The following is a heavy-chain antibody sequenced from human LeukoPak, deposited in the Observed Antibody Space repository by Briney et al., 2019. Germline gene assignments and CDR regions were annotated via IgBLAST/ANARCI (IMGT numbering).Heavy chain of an antibody. CDR1: GGTFSSYA. Sequence: SVKVSCTASGGTFSSYAISWVRQAPGQGLEWMGGIIPIFGTANYAQKFQGRVTITADESTSTAYMELSSLRSEDTAVYYCARDLGITMVRGVNWFDPWGQGTLVTVSS. V-gene: IGHV1-69*13. D-gene: IGHD3-10*01. CDR2: IIPIFGTA. CDR3: ARDLGITMVRGVNWFDP. J-gene: IGHJ5*02.